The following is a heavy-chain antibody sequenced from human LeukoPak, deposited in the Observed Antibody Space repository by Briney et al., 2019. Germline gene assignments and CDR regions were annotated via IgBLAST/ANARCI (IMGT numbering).Heavy chain of an antibody. D-gene: IGHD5-12*01. CDR2: VVPMFGIR. V-gene: IGHV1-69*04. J-gene: IGHJ4*02. Sequence: GSSVKVSCKTSGGTFNNYAISWVRQAPGQGLEWMGRVVPMFGIRNYPQTFRGRVNITADKATNTVYMELRSLRAKDTAIYYCATEPSRSYSFDHLDFWGLGTPVTVSS. CDR1: GGTFNNYA. CDR3: ATEPSRSYSFDHLDF.